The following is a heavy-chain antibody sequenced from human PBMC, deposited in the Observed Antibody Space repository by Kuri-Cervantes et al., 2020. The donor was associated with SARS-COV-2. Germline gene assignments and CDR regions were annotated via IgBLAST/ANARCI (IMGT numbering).Heavy chain of an antibody. CDR2: IYHSGST. J-gene: IGHJ3*02. CDR1: GGSISSSNW. D-gene: IGHD4-17*01. Sequence: SCTVSGGSISSSNWWSWVRQPPGKGLEWIGEIYHSGSTNYNPSLKSRVTISVDTSKNQFSLKLSSVTAADTAVYYCARDTTPTVTTRADAFDIWGQGTMVTVSS. V-gene: IGHV4-4*02. CDR3: ARDTTPTVTTRADAFDI.